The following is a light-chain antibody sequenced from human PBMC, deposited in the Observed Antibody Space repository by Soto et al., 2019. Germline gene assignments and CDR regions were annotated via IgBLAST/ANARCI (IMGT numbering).Light chain of an antibody. CDR2: STS. J-gene: IGLJ3*02. Sequence: QAVVTQEPSLTVSPGGTVTLTCASSTGAVTSDYYPNWFQQKPGQARRALIYSTSTKPSWTPARFSGSLLGGKAALTVSGVQAEDEAEYHCLLYYVGVWVFGGGTQLTVL. CDR1: TGAVTSDYY. V-gene: IGLV7-43*01. CDR3: LLYYVGVWV.